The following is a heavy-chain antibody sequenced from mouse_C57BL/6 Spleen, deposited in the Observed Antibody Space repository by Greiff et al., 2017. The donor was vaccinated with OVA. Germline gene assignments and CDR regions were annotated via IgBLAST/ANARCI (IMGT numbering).Heavy chain of an antibody. V-gene: IGHV1-54*01. J-gene: IGHJ1*03. CDR2: INPGSGGT. CDR3: ARSGYDYDWYFDV. Sequence: VQLQQSGAELVRPGTSVKVSCKASGYAFTNYLIEWVKQRPGQGLEWIGVINPGSGGTNYNEKFKGKATLTADKSSSTAYMQLSSLTSEDSAVYFCARSGYDYDWYFDVWGTGTTVTVSS. D-gene: IGHD2-4*01. CDR1: GYAFTNYL.